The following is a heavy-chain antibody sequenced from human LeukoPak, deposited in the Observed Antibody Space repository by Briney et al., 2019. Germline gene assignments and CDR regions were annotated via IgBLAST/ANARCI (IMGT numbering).Heavy chain of an antibody. CDR2: INTDGTTT. D-gene: IGHD5-24*01. V-gene: IGHV3-74*01. Sequence: GGSLRLSCAASGFTFSSYWMHWVRQAPGKGLVWVSRINTDGTTTSYADSVKGRFTISRDSAKNTLYLQMNSLRAEDTAVYYCARGHGYNMNLFDCWGQGTQVTVSS. CDR1: GFTFSSYW. CDR3: ARGHGYNMNLFDC. J-gene: IGHJ4*02.